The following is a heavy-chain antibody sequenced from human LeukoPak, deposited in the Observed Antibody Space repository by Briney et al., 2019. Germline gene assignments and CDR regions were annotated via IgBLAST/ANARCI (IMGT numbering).Heavy chain of an antibody. D-gene: IGHD4-11*01. CDR1: GGTFSSYA. V-gene: IGHV1-69*04. CDR2: IIPILGIA. J-gene: IGHJ4*02. CDR3: AREYSKSGWGIYY. Sequence: ASLKVSCKASGGTFSSYAINGVRQAPGQGLEWMGRIIPILGIANYAQKFQGRVTITADESTSTAYMELSSLRSEDTAVYYCAREYSKSGWGIYYCGQGNLVTVSS.